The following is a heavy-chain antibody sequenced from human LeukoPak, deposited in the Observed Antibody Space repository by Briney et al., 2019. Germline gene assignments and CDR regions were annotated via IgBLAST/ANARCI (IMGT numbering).Heavy chain of an antibody. Sequence: GGSLRLSCEASGFTFSSYAIHWVRQAPGKGLEWVSYISSSGSTIYYADSVKGRFTISRDNAKNSLYLQMNSLRAEDTAVYYCARAAYYYESSGYFYGDYWGQGTLVTVSS. V-gene: IGHV3-48*03. CDR1: GFTFSSYA. J-gene: IGHJ4*02. D-gene: IGHD3-22*01. CDR2: ISSSGSTI. CDR3: ARAAYYYESSGYFYGDY.